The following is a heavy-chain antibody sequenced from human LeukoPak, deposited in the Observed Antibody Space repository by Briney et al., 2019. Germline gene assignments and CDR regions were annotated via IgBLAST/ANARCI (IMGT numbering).Heavy chain of an antibody. CDR2: INPDGRDT. J-gene: IGHJ1*01. V-gene: IGHV3-7*01. D-gene: IGHD2-21*02. CDR1: GFTFNSCW. Sequence: GGSLRLSCVVSGFTFNSCWMNWVRQAPGKGLEWVAHINPDGRDTYYVDSVKGRFTISRDNAQNSMYLQMNSLRVEDTAVYYCATWGDTTAEYFQRWGQGTLATVSS. CDR3: ATWGDTTAEYFQR.